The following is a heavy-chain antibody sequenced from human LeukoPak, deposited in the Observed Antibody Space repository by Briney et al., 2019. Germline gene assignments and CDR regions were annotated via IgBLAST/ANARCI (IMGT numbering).Heavy chain of an antibody. V-gene: IGHV1-18*01. D-gene: IGHD5-24*01. CDR3: ARDNSVRDEAWWFNP. CDR1: GYTFTSYA. CDR2: ISADNGNT. Sequence: ASVKVSCKASGYTFTSYAISWVRQAPGQGLEWMGWISADNGNTDYAQKFQGRVTLTRDMSTSTDYLELSSLRSEDTAVYYCARDNSVRDEAWWFNPWGQGTLVTVSS. J-gene: IGHJ5*02.